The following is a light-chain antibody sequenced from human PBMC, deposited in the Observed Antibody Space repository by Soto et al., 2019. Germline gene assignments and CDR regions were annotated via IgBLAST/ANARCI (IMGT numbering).Light chain of an antibody. V-gene: IGKV1-39*01. CDR2: AAS. Sequence: SQRTQSPSSLSASVGDRVTITFRASQSISSYLNWYQQKPGKAPKLLIYAASSLQSGVPSRFSGSGSGTDFTLTISSLQLEDFATYYCQQSYSTPITFGQGTRLEIK. CDR1: QSISSY. CDR3: QQSYSTPIT. J-gene: IGKJ5*01.